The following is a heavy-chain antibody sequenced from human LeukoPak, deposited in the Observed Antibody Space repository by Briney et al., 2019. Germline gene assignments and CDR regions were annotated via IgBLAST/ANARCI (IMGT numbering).Heavy chain of an antibody. J-gene: IGHJ4*02. Sequence: PGGSLRLSCAASGFTFSSYSMNWVRQAPGKGLEWVSYISSSSSTIYYADSVKGRFTISRDNAKNSLYLQMNSLRAEDTAVYYCARVARAMVSPYYFDYWGQGTLVTVSS. CDR2: ISSSSSTI. D-gene: IGHD2-21*01. CDR1: GFTFSSYS. V-gene: IGHV3-48*04. CDR3: ARVARAMVSPYYFDY.